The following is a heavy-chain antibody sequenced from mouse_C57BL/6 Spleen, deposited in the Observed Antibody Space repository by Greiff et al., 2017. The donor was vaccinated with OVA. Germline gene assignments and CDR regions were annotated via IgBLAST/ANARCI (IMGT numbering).Heavy chain of an antibody. CDR2: ISSGSSTI. J-gene: IGHJ4*01. V-gene: IGHV5-17*01. CDR1: GFTFSDYG. CDR3: ARKSPYAMGY. Sequence: EVKLMESGGGLVKPGGSLKLSCAASGFTFSDYGMHWVRQAPEKGLEWVAYISSGSSTIYYADTVKGRFTISRDNAKNTLFLQMTSLRSEDTAMYYCARKSPYAMGYWGQGTSVTVSS.